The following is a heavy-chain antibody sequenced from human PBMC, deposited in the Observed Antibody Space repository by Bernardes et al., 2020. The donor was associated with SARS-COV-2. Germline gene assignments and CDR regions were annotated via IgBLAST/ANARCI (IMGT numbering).Heavy chain of an antibody. Sequence: GGSLRLSCEASGFTFSFYWITWVRQAPGKGLEWVASIEKDGAKKDYADSVKGRFTISRDNAKNSVFLQMDSLRVEDTAVYYCARNLRPPVGWGPGNLVTVSS. CDR1: GFTFSFYW. V-gene: IGHV3-7*01. CDR3: ARNLRPPVG. CDR2: IEKDGAKK. J-gene: IGHJ4*02. D-gene: IGHD1-26*01.